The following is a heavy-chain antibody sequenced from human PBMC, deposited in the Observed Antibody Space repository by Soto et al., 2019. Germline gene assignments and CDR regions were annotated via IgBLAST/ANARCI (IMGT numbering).Heavy chain of an antibody. D-gene: IGHD1-7*01. CDR1: GFTFSSYC. V-gene: IGHV3-23*01. CDR2: SSATGAGT. CDR3: AKDRRAGGNYGFYSDF. Sequence: GGSLRLSCAASGFTFSSYCITWVRQAPWKGLEWVSFSSATGAGTYYADSVKSRFTISRDNSKNTLYLQMTSLRADDTAVYYCAKDRRAGGNYGFYSDFWGQGALVTVSS. J-gene: IGHJ4*02.